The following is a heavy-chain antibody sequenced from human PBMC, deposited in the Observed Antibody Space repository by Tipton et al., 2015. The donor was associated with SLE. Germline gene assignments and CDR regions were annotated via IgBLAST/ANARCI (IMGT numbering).Heavy chain of an antibody. Sequence: TLSLTCTVSGGSISSYFWSWIRQPPGKGLEWIGYISYSGSTNYNPSLKSRVTISADTSKNQFSLKLSSVTAADTAVYYCARGPRVGDYYYYYYMDVWGKGTTVTVSS. D-gene: IGHD1-26*01. CDR2: ISYSGST. V-gene: IGHV4-59*12. CDR3: ARGPRVGDYYYYYYMDV. CDR1: GGSISSYF. J-gene: IGHJ6*03.